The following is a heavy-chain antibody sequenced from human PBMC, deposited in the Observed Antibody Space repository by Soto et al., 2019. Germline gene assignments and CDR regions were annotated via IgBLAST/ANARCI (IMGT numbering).Heavy chain of an antibody. V-gene: IGHV3-21*01. Sequence: GGSLRLSCAASGFTFSSYSMNWVRQAPGKGLEWVSSISSSSSYIYYADSVKGRFTISRDNAKNSLYLQMNSLRAEDTAVYYCARDLNYYDSSGYYSKKDAFDIWGQGTMVTVSS. CDR3: ARDLNYYDSSGYYSKKDAFDI. J-gene: IGHJ3*02. CDR2: ISSSSSYI. CDR1: GFTFSSYS. D-gene: IGHD3-22*01.